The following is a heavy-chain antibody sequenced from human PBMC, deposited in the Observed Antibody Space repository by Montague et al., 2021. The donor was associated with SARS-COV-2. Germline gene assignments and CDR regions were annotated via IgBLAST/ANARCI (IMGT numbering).Heavy chain of an antibody. CDR2: IYYTGST. J-gene: IGHJ5*02. Sequence: SETLSLTCTVSGGATGRSYWSWIRQPPGKGLEWIGYIYYTGSTNYNPSLKRRVSLSVDTSKNQFSLRLTSVTAADTAVYFCARRRDAAWFGPWGQGVLVTVSS. D-gene: IGHD6-25*01. CDR1: GGATGRSY. CDR3: ARRRDAAWFGP. V-gene: IGHV4-59*08.